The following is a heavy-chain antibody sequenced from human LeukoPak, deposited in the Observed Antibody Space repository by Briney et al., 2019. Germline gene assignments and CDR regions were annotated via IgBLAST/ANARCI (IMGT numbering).Heavy chain of an antibody. CDR1: GFTFSSYG. J-gene: IGHJ4*02. Sequence: PGRSLRLSCAASGFTFSSYGMHWVRQAPGKGLEWVAVISYDGSNKYYADSVKGRFTISRDNSKNTLYLQMNSLRAEDTAVYYCAKSGIAAAGSAEDYWGQGTLVTVCS. CDR2: ISYDGSNK. CDR3: AKSGIAAAGSAEDY. D-gene: IGHD6-13*01. V-gene: IGHV3-30*18.